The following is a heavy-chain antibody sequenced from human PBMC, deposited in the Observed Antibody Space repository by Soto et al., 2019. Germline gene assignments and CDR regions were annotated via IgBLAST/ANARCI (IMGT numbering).Heavy chain of an antibody. Sequence: QVQLVQSGAEVKKPGASVKVSCKASGYTFTTHGIIWVRQVPGQGLEWMGWVRGDNGHTNYAQSLQGRVTMTTDTSTNTAYMELRSLRSDDTAVYYCARVLGYCRSGTCYREWFDPWGQGTLVTVSS. J-gene: IGHJ5*02. V-gene: IGHV1-18*01. CDR1: GYTFTTHG. CDR3: ARVLGYCRSGTCYREWFDP. CDR2: VRGDNGHT. D-gene: IGHD2-15*01.